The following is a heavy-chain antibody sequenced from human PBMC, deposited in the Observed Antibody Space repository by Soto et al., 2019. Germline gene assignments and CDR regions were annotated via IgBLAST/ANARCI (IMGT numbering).Heavy chain of an antibody. Sequence: LRLSCAASGFTFSSYSMNWVRQAPGKGLEWVSYISSSSSTIYYADSVKGRFTISRDNAKNSLYLQMNSLRAEDTAVYYCARDLSGTIFGVVILGWFDPWGQGTLVTVSS. D-gene: IGHD3-3*01. J-gene: IGHJ5*02. CDR2: ISSSSSTI. V-gene: IGHV3-48*01. CDR1: GFTFSSYS. CDR3: ARDLSGTIFGVVILGWFDP.